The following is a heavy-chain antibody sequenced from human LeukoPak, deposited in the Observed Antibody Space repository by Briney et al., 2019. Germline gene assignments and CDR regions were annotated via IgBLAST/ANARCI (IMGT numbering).Heavy chain of an antibody. J-gene: IGHJ6*02. CDR1: GGTFSSYA. V-gene: IGHV1-69*04. Sequence: SVKVSCKSSGGTFSSYAICVGRHAPGQGLEWMGKIIPILGIANYAKKFQGRVTITADKSTSTAYMELSSLRSEDTAVYYCARSYCSSTSCRYGMDVWGQGTTVTVSS. CDR2: IIPILGIA. CDR3: ARSYCSSTSCRYGMDV. D-gene: IGHD2-2*01.